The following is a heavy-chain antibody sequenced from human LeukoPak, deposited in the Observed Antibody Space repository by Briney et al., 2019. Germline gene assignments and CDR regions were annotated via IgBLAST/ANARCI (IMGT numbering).Heavy chain of an antibody. Sequence: SETLSLTCAIYGGSFSGYYWSWIRQPPGKGLEWIGEINHSGSTNYNPSLKSRVTISVDTSKSQFSLKLSSVTAADTAVYYCARGVVAATFWFDPWGQGTLVTVSS. CDR3: ARGVVAATFWFDP. D-gene: IGHD2-15*01. V-gene: IGHV4-34*01. CDR1: GGSFSGYY. J-gene: IGHJ5*02. CDR2: INHSGST.